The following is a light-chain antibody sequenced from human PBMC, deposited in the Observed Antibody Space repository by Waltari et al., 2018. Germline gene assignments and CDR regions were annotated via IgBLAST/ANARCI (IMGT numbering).Light chain of an antibody. CDR2: DVT. CDR3: NSFTSSTTWV. Sequence: QSALTQPASVSGSPGQSITISCTGTSSDVGGHNHVSWYQQHTGQAPTLLIYDVTKWPAGVSDRFSGSKSGNTASLTISGLQAEDEADYYCNSFTSSTTWVFGGGTRVTVL. J-gene: IGLJ3*02. CDR1: SSDVGGHNH. V-gene: IGLV2-14*03.